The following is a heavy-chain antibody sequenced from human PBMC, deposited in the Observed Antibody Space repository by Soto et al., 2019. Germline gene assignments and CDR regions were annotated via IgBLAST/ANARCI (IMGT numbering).Heavy chain of an antibody. D-gene: IGHD1-26*01. CDR1: GGTFTSYS. CDR2: VIPVLKTA. J-gene: IGHJ4*02. Sequence: SVKVSCKASGGTFTSYSITWVRQAPGQGLEWVGRVIPVLKTADYAQKFQGRITITADKSTNTAYMELSSLTPEDTAVYYCTKDSLGPTRRYFAFWGQGTLVTVSS. V-gene: IGHV1-69*08. CDR3: TKDSLGPTRRYFAF.